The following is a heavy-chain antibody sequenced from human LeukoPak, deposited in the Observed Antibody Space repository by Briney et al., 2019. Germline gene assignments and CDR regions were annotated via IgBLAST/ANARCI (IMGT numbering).Heavy chain of an antibody. CDR1: GYTFTSYD. Sequence: ASVKVSCKASGYTFTSYDINWVRQAIGQGLEWMGWMNPNSGNTGYAQKFQGRVTMTRNTSISTAYMELSSLRSEDTAVYYCAVIVATQYDAFDIWGQGTMVTVSS. D-gene: IGHD5-12*01. CDR3: AVIVATQYDAFDI. V-gene: IGHV1-8*01. CDR2: MNPNSGNT. J-gene: IGHJ3*02.